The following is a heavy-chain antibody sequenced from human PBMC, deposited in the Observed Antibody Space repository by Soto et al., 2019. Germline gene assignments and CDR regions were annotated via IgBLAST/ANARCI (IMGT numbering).Heavy chain of an antibody. Sequence: TLSLTCTVSGGSISSYYWSWIRQPPGKGLEWIGYIYYSGSTNYNPSLKSRVTISVDTSKNQFSLKLSSVTAADTAVYYCASSNVQLYGDYVDHFDYWGQGTLVTVSS. CDR3: ASSNVQLYGDYVDHFDY. D-gene: IGHD4-17*01. CDR2: IYYSGST. V-gene: IGHV4-59*01. J-gene: IGHJ4*02. CDR1: GGSISSYY.